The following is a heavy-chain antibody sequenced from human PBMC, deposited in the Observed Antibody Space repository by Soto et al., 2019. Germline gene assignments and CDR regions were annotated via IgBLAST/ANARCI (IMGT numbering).Heavy chain of an antibody. CDR1: GFTFSSYW. CDR3: ASTPLSVYDYDPDVHFDY. D-gene: IGHD5-12*01. Sequence: GSLRLSCAASGFTFSSYWMHWVRQAPGKGLVWVSRINSDGSSTSYADSVKGRFTISRDNAKNTLYLQMNSLRAEDTAVYYCASTPLSVYDYDPDVHFDYWGQGTLVTVSS. J-gene: IGHJ4*02. CDR2: INSDGSST. V-gene: IGHV3-74*01.